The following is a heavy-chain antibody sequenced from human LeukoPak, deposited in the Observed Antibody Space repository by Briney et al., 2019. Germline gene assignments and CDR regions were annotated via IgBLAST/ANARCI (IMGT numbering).Heavy chain of an antibody. J-gene: IGHJ4*02. D-gene: IGHD3-10*02. CDR1: GGTFSSYA. CDR3: ARDVRGGFDY. CDR2: IIPIFGTA. V-gene: IGHV1-69*06. Sequence: ASVKVFCKASGGTFSSYAISWVRQAPGQGLEWMGGIIPIFGTANYAQKFQGRVTITADKSTSTAYMELSSLRSQDTAVYYCARDVRGGFDYWGQGTLVTVSS.